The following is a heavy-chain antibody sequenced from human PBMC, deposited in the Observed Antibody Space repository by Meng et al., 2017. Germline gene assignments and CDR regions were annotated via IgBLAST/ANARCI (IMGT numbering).Heavy chain of an antibody. V-gene: IGHV1-69*06. CDR1: GATFSIYA. Sequence: QVQLVHAGAEVKKPGSSVKVSCKASGATFSIYAISWVRQAPGQGLEWMGGIIPIFGTANYAQKFQGRVTITADKSTSTAYMELSSLRSEDTAVYYCHSGWYQAGDDYWGQGTLVTVSS. CDR2: IIPIFGTA. J-gene: IGHJ4*02. CDR3: HSGWYQAGDDY. D-gene: IGHD6-19*01.